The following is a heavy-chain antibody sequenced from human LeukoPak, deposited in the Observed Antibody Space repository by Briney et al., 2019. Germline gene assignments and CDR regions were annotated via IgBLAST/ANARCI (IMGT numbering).Heavy chain of an antibody. D-gene: IGHD6-13*01. J-gene: IGHJ5*02. V-gene: IGHV4-4*07. Sequence: SETLSLTCTVSGGSISSYYWSWIRQPAGKGLEWIGRIYTSGSTNYNPSLKSRVTMSVDTSKNQFSLKRSSVTAADTAVYYCARDSMQGYSSSWYWFDPWGQGTLVTVSS. CDR2: IYTSGST. CDR1: GGSISSYY. CDR3: ARDSMQGYSSSWYWFDP.